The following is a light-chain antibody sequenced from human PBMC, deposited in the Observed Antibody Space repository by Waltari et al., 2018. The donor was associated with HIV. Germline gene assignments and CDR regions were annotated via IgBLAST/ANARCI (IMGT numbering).Light chain of an antibody. V-gene: IGLV1-40*01. CDR3: QSYDSSLSALYV. Sequence: QSVLTQPPSVSGAPGQRVTISCTGSSSNIGAGYDVHWYQQLPGTAPKLLIYGNSNRPSGAPDLFSGSKSGTSASLAITGLQAEDGADYYCQSYDSSLSALYVFGTGTKVTVL. CDR2: GNS. CDR1: SSNIGAGYD. J-gene: IGLJ1*01.